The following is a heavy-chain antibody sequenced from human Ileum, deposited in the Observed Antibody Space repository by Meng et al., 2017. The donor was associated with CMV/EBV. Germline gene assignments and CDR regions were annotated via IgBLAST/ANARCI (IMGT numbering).Heavy chain of an antibody. CDR3: ARIENVAHFDC. J-gene: IGHJ4*02. D-gene: IGHD1-1*01. V-gene: IGHV1-3*01. CDR2: INVGNGNT. CDR1: GYTFTSYG. Sequence: QVHLVQSGAEVKKPGASVKVSCKASGYTFTSYGIHWVRQAPGQRLEWMGWINVGNGNTKYAGKFQGRVTMTTDTSANTAYMEVSSLRPDDTAVYFCARIENVAHFDCWGQGTLVTVSS.